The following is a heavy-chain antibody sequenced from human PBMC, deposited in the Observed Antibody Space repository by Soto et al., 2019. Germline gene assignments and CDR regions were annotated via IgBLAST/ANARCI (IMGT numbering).Heavy chain of an antibody. CDR2: IYSSGST. V-gene: IGHV4-61*01. Sequence: SETLSLTCTVSGGSVSSDTHYWSWIRQPPGKRLEWIGFIYSSGSTNYNPSLKSRDTMSVDTSKNQFSLKLRSVIVADTAVYQCARFVRSCSGTTCYTRADVWGQGTTVTVSS. D-gene: IGHD2-2*02. J-gene: IGHJ6*02. CDR1: GGSVSSDTHY. CDR3: ARFVRSCSGTTCYTRADV.